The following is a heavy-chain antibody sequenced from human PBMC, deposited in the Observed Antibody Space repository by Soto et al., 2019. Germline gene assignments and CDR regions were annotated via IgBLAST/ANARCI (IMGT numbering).Heavy chain of an antibody. J-gene: IGHJ4*02. Sequence: EVQLLESGGGLVQPGGSLRLSCAASGFTFDSYAMKWVRQAPGKGLEWVSTLSGSGDNTYYADSVKGRFTISRDNSKNMMYLQMSSLRAEDTAVYYCAKNRGLQYYFDYWGQGTLVTVSS. CDR3: AKNRGLQYYFDY. CDR1: GFTFDSYA. CDR2: LSGSGDNT. V-gene: IGHV3-23*01.